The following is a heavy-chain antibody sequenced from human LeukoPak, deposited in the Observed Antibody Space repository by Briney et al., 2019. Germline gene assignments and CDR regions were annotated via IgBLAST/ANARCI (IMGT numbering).Heavy chain of an antibody. CDR2: IYYSGSS. D-gene: IGHD3-22*01. CDR1: GGSISNSNYY. J-gene: IGHJ4*02. V-gene: IGHV4-39*02. Sequence: SETLSLTCTVSGGSISNSNYYWGWIRQPQGKGLEWIESIYYSGSSYYNPSLKSRVTISVDTSKNQFSLELSSVTAADTAVYYCARDFVYYDSSGYYYPFDYWGQGTLVTVSS. CDR3: ARDFVYYDSSGYYYPFDY.